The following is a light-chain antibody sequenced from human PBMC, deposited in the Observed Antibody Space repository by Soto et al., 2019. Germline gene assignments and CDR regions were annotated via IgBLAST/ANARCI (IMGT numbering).Light chain of an antibody. CDR2: GAS. Sequence: EIVMTQSPATLSVSPGERATLSCRASQSVSSNLAWYQQKRGQAPRLLIYGASTRATGIPARFSGSGSGTGFTLTISSLQSEDFAVYYCQQYDNWPPITFGQGTRLEIK. J-gene: IGKJ5*01. V-gene: IGKV3-15*01. CDR1: QSVSSN. CDR3: QQYDNWPPIT.